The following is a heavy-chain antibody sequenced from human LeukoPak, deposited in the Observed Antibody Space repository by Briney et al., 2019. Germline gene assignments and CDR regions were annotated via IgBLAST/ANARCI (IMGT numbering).Heavy chain of an antibody. CDR2: ITGSGDRI. CDR1: GFTFSSYA. V-gene: IGHV3-23*01. Sequence: GGSLRLSCAASGFTFSSYAMSWVRQAPGKGLEWVSAITGSGDRIYYADSVKGRFTISRDNSKNTLYLQMNTLRAEDRAVYYCAKEGPRITIFGVDYYYGMDVWGQGTTVTVSS. D-gene: IGHD3-3*01. J-gene: IGHJ6*02. CDR3: AKEGPRITIFGVDYYYGMDV.